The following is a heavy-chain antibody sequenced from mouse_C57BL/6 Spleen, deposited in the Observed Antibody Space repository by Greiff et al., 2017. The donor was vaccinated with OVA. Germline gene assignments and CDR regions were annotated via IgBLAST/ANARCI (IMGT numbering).Heavy chain of an antibody. D-gene: IGHD3-1*01. CDR2: IDPSDSYT. Sequence: VQLQQPGAELVMPGASVKLSCKASGYTFTSYWMHWVKQRPGQGLEWIGEIDPSDSYTNYNQKFKGKSTLTVDKSSSTAYMQLSSLTSEDSAVYYCARGHGDAMDYWGQGTSVTVSS. J-gene: IGHJ4*01. V-gene: IGHV1-69*01. CDR3: ARGHGDAMDY. CDR1: GYTFTSYW.